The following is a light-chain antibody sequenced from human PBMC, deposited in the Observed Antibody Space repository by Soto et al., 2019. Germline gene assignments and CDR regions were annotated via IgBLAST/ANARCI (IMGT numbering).Light chain of an antibody. CDR3: QQRSNWPWM. Sequence: EIVLTQSPATLSLSPGERATLSCRASQSVSSNLAWYQQKPGQAPKLLIYDASNRATGIPARFSGSGSGTDFTLTISSLEPEDFAVYYCQQRSNWPWMFGQGTKVEIE. J-gene: IGKJ1*01. CDR1: QSVSSN. CDR2: DAS. V-gene: IGKV3-11*01.